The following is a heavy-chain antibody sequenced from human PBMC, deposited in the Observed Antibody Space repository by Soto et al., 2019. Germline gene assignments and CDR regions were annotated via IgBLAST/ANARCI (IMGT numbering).Heavy chain of an antibody. CDR3: AKDRGTRRGAFDV. D-gene: IGHD3-10*01. CDR1: GDSIRIASYS. CDR2: ITHQGFT. V-gene: IGHV4-30-2*01. J-gene: IGHJ3*01. Sequence: QLQLQESGSGLVKTSQTLSLTCAVSGDSIRIASYSWSWIRQQPGKGLEWVAYITHQGFTYFNPSLKSRLAISVATSNQQVSLTLTSVTAADTAVYYCAKDRGTRRGAFDVWGRGAMVTVSS.